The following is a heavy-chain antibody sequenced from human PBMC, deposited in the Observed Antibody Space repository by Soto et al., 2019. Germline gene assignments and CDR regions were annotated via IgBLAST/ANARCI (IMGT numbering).Heavy chain of an antibody. D-gene: IGHD2-8*01. CDR1: GFTFSDYA. J-gene: IGHJ3*02. Sequence: PGGSLRLSCAASGFTFSDYAMNWVRQAPGKGLEWVSGLGGTNSDTHYAASVEGRFIVSRDNSKSTLFLQMNSLRAEDTAVYYCAKDKVDHNGVWDPFDSWGQGTMVTVSS. CDR2: LGGTNSDT. V-gene: IGHV3-23*01. CDR3: AKDKVDHNGVWDPFDS.